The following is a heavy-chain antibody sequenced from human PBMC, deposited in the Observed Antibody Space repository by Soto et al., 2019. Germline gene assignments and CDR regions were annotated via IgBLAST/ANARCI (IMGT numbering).Heavy chain of an antibody. D-gene: IGHD6-19*01. CDR3: TKDMGGSGMGYYGMDV. Sequence: EVQLVESGGGLVQPGRSLRLSCAASGFTLDDYVMHWVRQAPGKGLEWVSGIDWNSGSIGYADSVKGRFIISRDNAKNSLYRHMNSLRDEDTALYYCTKDMGGSGMGYYGMDVWVQGTSVTVSS. V-gene: IGHV3-9*01. CDR1: GFTLDDYV. CDR2: IDWNSGSI. J-gene: IGHJ6*02.